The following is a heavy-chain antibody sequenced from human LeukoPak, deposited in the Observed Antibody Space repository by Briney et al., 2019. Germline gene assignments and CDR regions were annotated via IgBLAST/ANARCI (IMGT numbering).Heavy chain of an antibody. V-gene: IGHV4-39*01. CDR3: ASQYYYGSGSLDY. CDR2: IYYSGST. D-gene: IGHD3-10*01. Sequence: TSETLSLTCTVSGGSISSSSYYWGWIRQPPGKGLEWIESIYYSGSTYYDPSLKSRVTISVDTSKNQFSLKLSSVTAADTAVYYCASQYYYGSGSLDYWGQGTLVTVSS. CDR1: GGSISSSSYY. J-gene: IGHJ4*02.